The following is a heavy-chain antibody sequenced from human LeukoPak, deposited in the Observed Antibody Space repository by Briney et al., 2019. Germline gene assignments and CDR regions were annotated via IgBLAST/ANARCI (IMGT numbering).Heavy chain of an antibody. CDR1: EFTFSSYA. CDR2: ISYDGSNK. J-gene: IGHJ4*02. D-gene: IGHD2-21*02. CDR3: ARGDCGGDCDWFDC. Sequence: GRSLRLSCAASEFTFSSYAMHWVRQAPGKGLEWVAVISYDGSNKYYADSVKGRFTISRDNIKNTLYLQMISLRTEDTAVYYCARGDCGGDCDWFDCWGQGTLVTASS. V-gene: IGHV3-30*04.